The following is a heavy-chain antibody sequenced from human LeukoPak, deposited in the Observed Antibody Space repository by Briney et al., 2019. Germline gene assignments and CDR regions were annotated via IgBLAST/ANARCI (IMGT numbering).Heavy chain of an antibody. Sequence: KSSETLSLTCTVSGGSISSGGYYWRWIRQPPGKGLEWIGYIYHSGSTYYNPSLKSRVTISVDRSKNQFSLKLSSVTAADTAVYYCARRGTGCSSTSCYTGIRPYFDYWGQGTLVTVSS. CDR1: GGSISSGGYY. D-gene: IGHD2-2*02. CDR3: ARRGTGCSSTSCYTGIRPYFDY. V-gene: IGHV4-30-2*01. CDR2: IYHSGST. J-gene: IGHJ4*02.